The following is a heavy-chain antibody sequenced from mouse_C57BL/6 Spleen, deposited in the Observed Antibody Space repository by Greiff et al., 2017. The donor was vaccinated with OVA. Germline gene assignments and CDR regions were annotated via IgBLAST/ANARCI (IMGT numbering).Heavy chain of an antibody. CDR1: GFTFSSYT. D-gene: IGHD2-3*01. CDR3: ARQIYDGWYFDV. V-gene: IGHV5-9*01. J-gene: IGHJ1*03. Sequence: DVMLVESGGGLVKPGGSLKLSCAASGFTFSSYTMSWVRQTPEKRLEWVATISGGGGNTYYPDSVKGRFTISRDNAKNTLYLQMSSLRSEDTALYYCARQIYDGWYFDVWGTGTTVTVSS. CDR2: ISGGGGNT.